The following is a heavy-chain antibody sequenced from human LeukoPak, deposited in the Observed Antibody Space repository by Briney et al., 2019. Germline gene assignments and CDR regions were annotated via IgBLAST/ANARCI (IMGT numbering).Heavy chain of an antibody. D-gene: IGHD2-2*01. CDR2: MYYSGST. CDR1: GGAITNYY. J-gene: IGHJ6*03. CDR3: ARAPAGQPYYYMDV. Sequence: PSETLSLTCTVSGGAITNYYWSWIRQPPGKGLEWIGYMYYSGSTNYNPSPKSRVTMSVDTSNNQISLKMTSLTAADTAVYYCARAPAGQPYYYMDVWGKGTTVTVSS. V-gene: IGHV4-59*01.